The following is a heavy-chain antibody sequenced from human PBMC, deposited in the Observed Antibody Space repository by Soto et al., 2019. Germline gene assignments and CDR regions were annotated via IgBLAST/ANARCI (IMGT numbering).Heavy chain of an antibody. CDR2: ISAYNGNT. D-gene: IGHD6-19*01. CDR3: ARDIAVAGTIGAFDI. V-gene: IGHV1-18*01. J-gene: IGHJ3*02. CDR1: GYTFTSYG. Sequence: EASVKVSCKASGYTFTSYGISWVRQAPGQGLEWMGWISAYNGNTNYAQKLQGRVTMTTDTSTSTAYMELRSLRSDDTAVYYCARDIAVAGTIGAFDIWGQGKMVTVS.